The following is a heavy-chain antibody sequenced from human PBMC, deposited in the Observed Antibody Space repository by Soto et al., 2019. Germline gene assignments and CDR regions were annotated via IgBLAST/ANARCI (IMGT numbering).Heavy chain of an antibody. CDR1: GYTFTTYW. CDR2: IYPGDSDT. V-gene: IGHV5-51*01. Sequence: PGESLKISCKGSGYTFTTYWIGWVRQMPGKGLEGMVIIYPGDSDTRYSPSFQGQVTISADKSISTAYLQWSSLKASDTAMYYCARTAAAGKYYNGMDVWAQGTTVTVSS. J-gene: IGHJ6*02. CDR3: ARTAAAGKYYNGMDV. D-gene: IGHD6-13*01.